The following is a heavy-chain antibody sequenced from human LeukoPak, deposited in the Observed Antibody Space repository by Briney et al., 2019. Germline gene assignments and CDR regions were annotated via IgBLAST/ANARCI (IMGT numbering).Heavy chain of an antibody. CDR2: INPNSGGT. J-gene: IGHJ4*02. V-gene: IGHV1-2*02. CDR3: AIHYSYGSSFPLDY. CDR1: GYTFTGYY. Sequence: ASVKVSCKASGYTFTGYYMHWVRQAPGQGLEWMGWINPNSGGTSYAQKFQGRVTMTRDMSTSTVYMELSSLRSEDTAVYYCAIHYSYGSSFPLDYWGQGTLVTVSS. D-gene: IGHD5-18*01.